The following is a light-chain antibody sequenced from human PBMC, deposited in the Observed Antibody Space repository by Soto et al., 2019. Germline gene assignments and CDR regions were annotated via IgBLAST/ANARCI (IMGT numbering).Light chain of an antibody. CDR2: DAS. V-gene: IGKV3-11*01. CDR1: QSVNSY. CDR3: QHRSGFT. Sequence: EIVLTQSPATLSLSPGERATLSCRASQSVNSYLAWYQQKSGQAPRLLIHDASYRATGIPPRFSGSGSGTDFTLTISSLEPEDFAVYYCQHRSGFTFGPGTKLDIK. J-gene: IGKJ3*01.